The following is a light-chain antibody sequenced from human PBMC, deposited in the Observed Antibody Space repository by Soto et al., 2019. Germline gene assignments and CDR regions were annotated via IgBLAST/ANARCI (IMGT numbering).Light chain of an antibody. J-gene: IGLJ1*01. CDR2: DVS. CDR1: SGDVGGYNY. CDR3: SSYTSSSTLYV. V-gene: IGLV2-14*01. Sequence: QSALTQPASVSGSPGQSITISFTGTSGDVGGYNYVSWYQQHPGKAPKLMIYDVSNRPSGVSNRFSGSKSGNTASLTISGLQAEDEADYYCSSYTSSSTLYVFGTGTKLTVL.